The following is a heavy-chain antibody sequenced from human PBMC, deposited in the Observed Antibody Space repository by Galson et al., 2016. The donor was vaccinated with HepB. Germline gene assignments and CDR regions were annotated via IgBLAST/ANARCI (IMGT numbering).Heavy chain of an antibody. D-gene: IGHD3-10*01. J-gene: IGHJ4*02. CDR2: IYVSGDTT. V-gene: IGHV3-23*01. Sequence: SLRLSCAASSFTFSNYAMNWVRQAPGKGLEWVSLIYVSGDTTHYADSVKGRFTISRDNSKNTLFLQMHSLTSDDTAVYYCARHGGSGSPYLAYLHWGQGSLVVVSS. CDR3: ARHGGSGSPYLAYLH. CDR1: SFTFSNYA.